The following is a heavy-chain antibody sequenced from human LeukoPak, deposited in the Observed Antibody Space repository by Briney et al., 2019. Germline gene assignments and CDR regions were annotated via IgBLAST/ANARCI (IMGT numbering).Heavy chain of an antibody. D-gene: IGHD2-2*01. Sequence: GESLKISCKGSGHSFTSYWISWVRQMPGKGLEWMGRIDPSDSYTNYSPSFQGHVTISADKSISTAYLQWSSMKASNTAMYYCARHHSNCSSTSCYVSEYFQHWGQDTLVTVSS. CDR2: IDPSDSYT. J-gene: IGHJ1*01. CDR3: ARHHSNCSSTSCYVSEYFQH. CDR1: GHSFTSYW. V-gene: IGHV5-10-1*01.